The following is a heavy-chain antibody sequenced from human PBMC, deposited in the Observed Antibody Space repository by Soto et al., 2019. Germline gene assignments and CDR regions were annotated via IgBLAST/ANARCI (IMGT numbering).Heavy chain of an antibody. CDR1: GFTFSSYG. CDR2: ISYDGSNK. J-gene: IGHJ4*02. V-gene: IGHV3-30*03. D-gene: IGHD1-26*01. CDR3: ASGVGSTRG. Sequence: PGGSLRLSCAASGFTFSSYGMHWVRQAPGKGLEWVAVISYDGSNKYYADSVKGRFTISRDNSKNTLYLQMNSLRAEDTAVYYCASGVGSTRGWGQGTLVTVSS.